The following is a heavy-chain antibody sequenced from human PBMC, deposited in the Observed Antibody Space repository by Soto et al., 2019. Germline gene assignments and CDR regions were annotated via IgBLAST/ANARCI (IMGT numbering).Heavy chain of an antibody. CDR3: AREVVTATSSYNWFDP. Sequence: SETLSLTCTVSGGSISSYYWSWIRQPAGKGLEWIGRIYTSGSTNYNPSLKSRVTMSVDTSKNQFSLKLSSVTAADTAVYYCAREVVTATSSYNWFDPWGQGTLVTVSS. V-gene: IGHV4-4*07. J-gene: IGHJ5*02. D-gene: IGHD2-21*02. CDR1: GGSISSYY. CDR2: IYTSGST.